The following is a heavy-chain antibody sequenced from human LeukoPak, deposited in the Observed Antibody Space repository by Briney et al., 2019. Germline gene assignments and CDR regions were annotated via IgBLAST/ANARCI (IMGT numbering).Heavy chain of an antibody. J-gene: IGHJ4*02. CDR3: ASAPNYYDSSCYYEDY. Sequence: NPSETLSLTCAVYGGSFSGYYWSWIRQPPGKGLEWIGEINHSGSTNYNPSLKSRVTISVDTSKNQFSLKLSSVTAADTAVYYCASAPNYYDSSCYYEDYWGQGTLVTVSS. CDR1: GGSFSGYY. D-gene: IGHD3-22*01. CDR2: INHSGST. V-gene: IGHV4-34*01.